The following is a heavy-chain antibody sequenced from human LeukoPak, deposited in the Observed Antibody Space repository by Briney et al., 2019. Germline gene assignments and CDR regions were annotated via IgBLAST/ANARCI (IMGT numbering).Heavy chain of an antibody. J-gene: IGHJ4*02. CDR2: ISSNGGST. CDR3: VKDVSRYSGYDSTFDY. V-gene: IGHV3-64D*06. D-gene: IGHD5-12*01. Sequence: GGSLRLSCSASGFTFSSYAMHWVRQAPGKGLEYVSAISSNGGSTYYVDSVKGRFTISRDNSKNTLYLQMSSLRAEDTAVYYCVKDVSRYSGYDSTFDYWGQGTLVTVSS. CDR1: GFTFSSYA.